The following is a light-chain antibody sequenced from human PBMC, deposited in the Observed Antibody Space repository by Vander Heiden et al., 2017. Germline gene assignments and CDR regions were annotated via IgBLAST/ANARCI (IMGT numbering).Light chain of an antibody. CDR3: AAGDDSRSGWV. V-gene: IGLV1-47*01. Sequence: QSVLTQPPSASGTPGQKVTISCSGNSSNIGSNYVYWYQQLPGPAPKLLIYRNHQRPSGVPDRFSGSNSGTSASLAISGLRSEDEADYYCAAGDDSRSGWVFGGGTKLTVL. CDR1: SSNIGSNY. CDR2: RNH. J-gene: IGLJ2*01.